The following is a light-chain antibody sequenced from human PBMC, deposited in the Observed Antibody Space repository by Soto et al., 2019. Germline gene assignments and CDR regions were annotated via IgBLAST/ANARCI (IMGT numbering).Light chain of an antibody. CDR3: QQYGGSRWT. CDR1: QSVSSTY. CDR2: GAS. J-gene: IGKJ1*01. Sequence: EIVLTQSPGTPSLSPGERATLSCRASQSVSSTYLAWYQQKPGQAPRLLIYGASNRATGIPDRFSGSGSGTDFTLTISRLEPEDVAVYYCQQYGGSRWTFGQGTRVDI. V-gene: IGKV3-20*01.